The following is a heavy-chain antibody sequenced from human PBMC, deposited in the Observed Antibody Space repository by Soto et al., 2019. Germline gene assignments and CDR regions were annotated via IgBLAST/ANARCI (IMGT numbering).Heavy chain of an antibody. D-gene: IGHD6-13*01. CDR3: ARHARGIAAAGLDY. Sequence: SETLSLTCTVSGGSISSGDSYWTWIRQHPGTGLEWIGYIYYSGSAYYNPSPKSRVTISVDTSKNQFSLKLSSVTAADTAMYYCARHARGIAAAGLDYWGLGTLVTVSS. J-gene: IGHJ4*02. CDR1: GGSISSGDSY. CDR2: IYYSGSA. V-gene: IGHV4-30-4*08.